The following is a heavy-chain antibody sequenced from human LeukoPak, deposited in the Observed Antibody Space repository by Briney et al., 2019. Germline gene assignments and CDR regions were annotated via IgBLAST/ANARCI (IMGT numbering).Heavy chain of an antibody. CDR2: INPNSGGT. D-gene: IGHD6-25*01. Sequence: ASVKVSCKASGGTFSSHAISWVRQAPGQGLEWMGWINPNSGGTNYAQKFQGRVTMTRDTSISTAYMELSRLRSDDTAVYYCARDSGESSGHYYYYYYMDVWGKGTTVTVSS. CDR1: GGTFSSHA. J-gene: IGHJ6*03. CDR3: ARDSGESSGHYYYYYYMDV. V-gene: IGHV1-2*02.